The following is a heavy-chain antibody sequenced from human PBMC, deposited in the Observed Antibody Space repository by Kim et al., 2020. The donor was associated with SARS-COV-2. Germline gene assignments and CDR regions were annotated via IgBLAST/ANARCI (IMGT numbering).Heavy chain of an antibody. CDR2: IYYSGST. CDR3: ARGGRWLQLFDP. CDR1: GGSISSGGYY. V-gene: IGHV4-31*03. Sequence: SETLSLTCTVSGGSISSGGYYWSWIRQHPGKGLEWIGYIYYSGSTYYNPSLKNRVTISVDTSKNQFSLKLSSVTAADTAVYYCARGGRWLQLFDPWGQGTLVTVSS. D-gene: IGHD5-12*01. J-gene: IGHJ5*02.